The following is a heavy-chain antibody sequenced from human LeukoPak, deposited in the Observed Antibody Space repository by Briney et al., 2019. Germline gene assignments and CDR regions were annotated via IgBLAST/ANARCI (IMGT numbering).Heavy chain of an antibody. CDR2: ISGSGDNT. D-gene: IGHD3-22*01. CDR3: AKGSYYDSSGSFYLDY. CDR1: GFTFSSYA. V-gene: IGHV3-23*01. Sequence: GGSLRLSCAASGFTFSSYAMSWVRQAPGKGLEWVSGISGSGDNTYYADSVKGRFTISRDNSKNTLYVQVNSLGTEDTAAYYCAKGSYYDSSGSFYLDYWGQGTLVTVSS. J-gene: IGHJ4*02.